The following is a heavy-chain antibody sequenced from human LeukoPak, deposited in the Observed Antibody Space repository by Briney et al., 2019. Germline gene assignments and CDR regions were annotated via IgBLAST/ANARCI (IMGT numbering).Heavy chain of an antibody. J-gene: IGHJ3*01. CDR2: INTDGRST. V-gene: IGHV3-74*03. D-gene: IGHD3-22*01. CDR3: AREQGVVVIGDAFDV. Sequence: GGSLRLSCAASGFTFGNYWMHWVRQGPGEGLVWVSRINTDGRSTTYADSVKGRFTISRDNAKTTLYLQMNSLRAEDTAVYYCAREQGVVVIGDAFDVWGRGTMVTVSS. CDR1: GFTFGNYW.